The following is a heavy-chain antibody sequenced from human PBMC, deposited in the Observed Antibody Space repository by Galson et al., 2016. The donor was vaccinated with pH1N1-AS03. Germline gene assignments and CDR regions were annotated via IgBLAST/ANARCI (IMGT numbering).Heavy chain of an antibody. J-gene: IGHJ4*02. V-gene: IGHV4-38-2*01. CDR3: ARFSGSYQFDY. CDR2: ISHSGNT. CDR1: GYSISSGFH. Sequence: SETLSLTCAVSGYSISSGFHWAWVRQPPSKGLEWIGTISHSGNTYYNPSLKSRVTVSVDTSKNQFSLKLSSVTAADAAVYYCARFSGSYQFDYWGQGTLVTVSS. D-gene: IGHD1-26*01.